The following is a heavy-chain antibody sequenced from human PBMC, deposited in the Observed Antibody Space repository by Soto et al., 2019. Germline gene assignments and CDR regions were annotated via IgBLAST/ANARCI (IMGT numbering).Heavy chain of an antibody. CDR3: ARLAPGTVTTSVDY. Sequence: SETLSLTCTVSGGSISSSSYYWGWIRQPPGKGLEWIGSIYYSGSTYYNPSLKSRVTISVDTSKNQFSLKLSSVTAADTAVYYCARLAPGTVTTSVDYWGQGTLVTVSS. CDR1: GGSISSSSYY. D-gene: IGHD4-4*01. CDR2: IYYSGST. J-gene: IGHJ4*02. V-gene: IGHV4-39*01.